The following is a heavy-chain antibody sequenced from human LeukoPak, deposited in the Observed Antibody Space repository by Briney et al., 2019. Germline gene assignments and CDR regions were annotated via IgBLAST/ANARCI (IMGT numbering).Heavy chain of an antibody. CDR2: IYYSGST. J-gene: IGHJ4*02. CDR3: ARHFGGDIVVVPAAPPGTDYFDY. Sequence: SETLSLTCTVSGGSISSSSYYWGWIRQPPGKGPEWIGSIYYSGSTYYNPSLKSRVTISVDTSKNQFSLKLSSVTAADTAVYYCARHFGGDIVVVPAAPPGTDYFDYWGQGTLVTVSS. CDR1: GGSISSSSYY. V-gene: IGHV4-39*01. D-gene: IGHD2-2*01.